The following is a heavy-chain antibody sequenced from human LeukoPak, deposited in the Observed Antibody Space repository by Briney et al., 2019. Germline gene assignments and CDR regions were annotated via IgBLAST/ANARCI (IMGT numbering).Heavy chain of an antibody. J-gene: IGHJ6*03. CDR1: GYTFTSYD. D-gene: IGHD6-13*01. V-gene: IGHV1-2*02. Sequence: GASVKVSCKASGYTFTSYDINWVRQATGQGLEWMGWINPNSGGTNYAQKFQGRVTMTRDTSISTAYMELSRLRSDDTAVYYCARDWVLYSSSWPDYYYYYYMDVWGKGTTVTVSS. CDR3: ARDWVLYSSSWPDYYYYYYMDV. CDR2: INPNSGGT.